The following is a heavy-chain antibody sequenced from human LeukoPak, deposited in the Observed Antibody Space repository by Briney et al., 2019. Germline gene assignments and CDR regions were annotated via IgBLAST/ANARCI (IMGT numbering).Heavy chain of an antibody. Sequence: PSETLPLTCTVSGGSISPYYWNWVRQPPGGGLEYIGFVYYSGSTYYNPSLKTRVTISVDTSKNQFSLNLSSVTAADTAVYYCARAHTSTYRYFDYWGQGSLVTVSS. V-gene: IGHV4-59*12. CDR2: VYYSGST. J-gene: IGHJ4*02. CDR1: GGSISPYY. CDR3: ARAHTSTYRYFDY. D-gene: IGHD2-2*01.